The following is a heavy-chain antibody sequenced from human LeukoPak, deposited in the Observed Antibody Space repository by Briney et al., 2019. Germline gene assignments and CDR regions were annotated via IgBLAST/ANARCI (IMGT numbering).Heavy chain of an antibody. D-gene: IGHD3-10*01. V-gene: IGHV4-59*01. J-gene: IGHJ6*02. CDR3: ARYATRRSGSYRFYYGMDV. Sequence: SETLSLTCTVSGGSLSSYYRSWIRQPPGKGLEWIGYIYYSGSTNYNPSLKSRVTISVDTSKNQFSLKLSSVTAADTAVYYCARYATRRSGSYRFYYGMDVWGQGTTVTVSS. CDR2: IYYSGST. CDR1: GGSLSSYY.